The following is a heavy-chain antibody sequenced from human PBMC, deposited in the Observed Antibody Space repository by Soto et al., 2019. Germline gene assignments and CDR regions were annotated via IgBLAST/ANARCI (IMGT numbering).Heavy chain of an antibody. CDR3: ARDREGYCSSTSCYREDY. D-gene: IGHD2-2*01. V-gene: IGHV1-18*01. CDR2: ISAYNGNT. CDR1: GYTFTSYG. Sequence: ASVKVSCKASGYTFTSYGISWVRQAPGQGLEWMGWISAYNGNTNYAQKLQGRVTMTTDTSTRTAYMELRSLRSDDTAVYYCARDREGYCSSTSCYREDYWGQGTLVTVSS. J-gene: IGHJ4*02.